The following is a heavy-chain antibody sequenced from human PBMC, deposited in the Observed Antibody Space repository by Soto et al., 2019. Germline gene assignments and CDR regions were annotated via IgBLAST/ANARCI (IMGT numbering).Heavy chain of an antibody. V-gene: IGHV3-64*04. J-gene: IGHJ4*02. CDR3: AKVSPTYYYDSSGYYPLDY. D-gene: IGHD3-22*01. CDR2: ISSNGGST. CDR1: GFTFSSYA. Sequence: TGGSLRLSCSASGFTFSSYAMHWVRQAPGKGLEYVSAISSNGGSTYYADSVKGRFTISRDNSKNTLYLQMNSLRAEDTVVYYCAKVSPTYYYDSSGYYPLDYWGQGTLVTVSS.